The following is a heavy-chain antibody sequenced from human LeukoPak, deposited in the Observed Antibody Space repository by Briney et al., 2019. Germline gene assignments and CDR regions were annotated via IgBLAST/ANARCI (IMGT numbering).Heavy chain of an antibody. J-gene: IGHJ4*02. CDR3: AREVVSIPSYFES. D-gene: IGHD2-15*01. CDR2: IYAGGST. CDR1: GFTVSSNY. V-gene: IGHV3-53*01. Sequence: GGSLRLSCAASGFTVSSNYMSWVRQAPGKGLEWVSIIYAGGSTYYVDSVKGRFTISRDISKNTLYLLMNSLIPEDTAVYYCAREVVSIPSYFESWGQGTRVTVSS.